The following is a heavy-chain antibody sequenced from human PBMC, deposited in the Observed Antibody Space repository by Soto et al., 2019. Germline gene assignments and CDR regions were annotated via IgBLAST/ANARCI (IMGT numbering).Heavy chain of an antibody. CDR3: ASGDYYDSSGYHSASDY. Sequence: QVPLVQSGAEVKKPGSSVKVSCKASGGTFSSYAISWVRQAPGQGLEWMGGIIPIFGTANYAQKFQGRVTITADESTSTAYMELSSLRSEDTAVYYCASGDYYDSSGYHSASDYWGQGTLVTVSS. CDR2: IIPIFGTA. J-gene: IGHJ4*02. V-gene: IGHV1-69*01. D-gene: IGHD3-22*01. CDR1: GGTFSSYA.